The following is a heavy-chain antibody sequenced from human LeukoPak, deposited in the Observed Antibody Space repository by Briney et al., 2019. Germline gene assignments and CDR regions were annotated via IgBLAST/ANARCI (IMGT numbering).Heavy chain of an antibody. CDR3: ARSRGPNYDF. CDR2: INHSGST. D-gene: IGHD3-3*01. CDR1: GFNFGDHW. J-gene: IGHJ4*02. Sequence: PGGSLRLSCVVSGFNFGDHWMTWIRQPPGKGLEWIGEINHSGSTNYNPSLESRVTISADTSKNQFSLKLSSVTAADTSVYYCARSRGPNYDFWGQGTLVTVSS. V-gene: IGHV4-34*01.